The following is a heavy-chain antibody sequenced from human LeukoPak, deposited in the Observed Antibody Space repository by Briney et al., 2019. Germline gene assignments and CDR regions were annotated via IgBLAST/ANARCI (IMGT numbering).Heavy chain of an antibody. V-gene: IGHV3-23*01. D-gene: IGHD2-2*01. J-gene: IGHJ4*02. CDR1: GFTFSSYA. CDR2: ISGSGGST. Sequence: GGSLRLSCAASGFTFSSYAMSWVRQAPGKGLEWVSAISGSGGSTYYADSVKGRFTISRDNSKNTLYLQMNSLRAEDTAVYCCAKLQIVVVPAAHGYFDYWGQGTLVTVSS. CDR3: AKLQIVVVPAAHGYFDY.